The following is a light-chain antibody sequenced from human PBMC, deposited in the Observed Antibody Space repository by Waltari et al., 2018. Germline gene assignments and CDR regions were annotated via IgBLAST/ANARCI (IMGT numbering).Light chain of an antibody. V-gene: IGLV2-14*01. Sequence: SALTQPDSVSGAPGQSLTSSCSGIRSGSGGYHHVSWYQQHPGEAPKVIIYDVSNRPSGVSNRFSGSKSGSSASLTISGLQAEDEADYYCSSFTSSTTGIFGGGTKLTVL. CDR2: DVS. CDR3: SSFTSSTTGI. CDR1: RSGSGGYHH. J-gene: IGLJ2*01.